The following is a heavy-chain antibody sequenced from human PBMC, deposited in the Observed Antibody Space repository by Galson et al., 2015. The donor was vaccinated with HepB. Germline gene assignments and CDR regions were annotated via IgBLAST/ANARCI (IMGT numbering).Heavy chain of an antibody. CDR3: AKGQDDSPGGDV. Sequence: SLRLSCAASGFTFSNYGMHWVRQAPGKGLEWVSVISYDGSDQHYADSVKGRFTISRDDSKSTLYLQVSSLRPEDTAVYYCAKGQDDSPGGDVWGQGTTVIVSS. J-gene: IGHJ6*02. D-gene: IGHD3-22*01. V-gene: IGHV3-30*18. CDR1: GFTFSNYG. CDR2: ISYDGSDQ.